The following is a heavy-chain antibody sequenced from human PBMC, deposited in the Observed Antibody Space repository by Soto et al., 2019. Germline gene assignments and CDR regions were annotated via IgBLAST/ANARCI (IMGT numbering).Heavy chain of an antibody. J-gene: IGHJ6*02. CDR3: AREMGEDIVVVPAAMPTNYYYYYGMDV. CDR1: GGTFSSYT. CDR2: IIPILGIA. Sequence: QVQLVQSGAEVKKPGSSVKVSCKASGGTFSSYTISWVRQAPGQGLEWMGRIIPILGIANYAQKFQGRVTITADKSTSTAYMELSSLRSEDTAVYYCAREMGEDIVVVPAAMPTNYYYYYGMDVWGQGTTVTVSS. V-gene: IGHV1-69*08. D-gene: IGHD2-2*01.